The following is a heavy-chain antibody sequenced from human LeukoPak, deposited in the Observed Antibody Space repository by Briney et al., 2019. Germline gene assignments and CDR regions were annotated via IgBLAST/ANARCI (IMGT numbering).Heavy chain of an antibody. Sequence: PSGSLRLSCVASGFMFSSYWLNWVRQAPGKGLVWVSRINSDGSSTSYADSVKGRFTISRDNAKNTLFLQMNSLRATDTAVYYCARGPGAFDIWGQGTMVTVSS. CDR1: GFMFSSYW. V-gene: IGHV3-74*01. CDR3: ARGPGAFDI. CDR2: INSDGSST. J-gene: IGHJ3*02. D-gene: IGHD2-2*01.